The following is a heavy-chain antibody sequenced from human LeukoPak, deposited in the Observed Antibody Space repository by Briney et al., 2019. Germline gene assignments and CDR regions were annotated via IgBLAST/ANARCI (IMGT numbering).Heavy chain of an antibody. Sequence: GGSLRLSCAASGFTFRNYVIHWVRQAPGKGLEWVAVTSSDLNVKLYADSVKGRFTISRDNSKNTLYLQMNSLRAEDTAVYYCAKDMRFDWTPYYFDYWGQGTLVTVSS. CDR3: AKDMRFDWTPYYFDY. D-gene: IGHD3-9*01. J-gene: IGHJ4*02. CDR1: GFTFRNYV. V-gene: IGHV3-30*18. CDR2: TSSDLNVK.